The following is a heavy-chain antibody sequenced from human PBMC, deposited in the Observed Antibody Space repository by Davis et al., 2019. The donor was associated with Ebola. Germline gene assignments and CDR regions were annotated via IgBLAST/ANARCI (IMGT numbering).Heavy chain of an antibody. CDR2: IRNKGNSYTT. CDR1: GFTFSDHY. CDR3: TTTLGPDFWSGFGAFDI. Sequence: PGGSLRLSCAASGFTFSDHYMDWVRQAPGQGLEWVARIRNKGNSYTTEYAASVKGRFTISRDDSKSIAYLQMNSLKTEDTAVYYCTTTLGPDFWSGFGAFDIWGQGTMVTVSS. D-gene: IGHD3-3*01. J-gene: IGHJ3*02. V-gene: IGHV3-72*01.